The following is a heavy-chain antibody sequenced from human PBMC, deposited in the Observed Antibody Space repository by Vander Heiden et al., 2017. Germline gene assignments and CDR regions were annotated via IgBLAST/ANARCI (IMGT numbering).Heavy chain of an antibody. J-gene: IGHJ6*02. Sequence: EVQLLESGGGLVQPGGSLRLSCAASGFTFSSNAMSWVRQAPGKGLEWVSAISGSGDSTYYADSVKGRFTISRDNSKNTLYLQMNSLRAEDTAGYYCAKAAILGGYYYYGMDVWGQGTTVTVSS. CDR2: ISGSGDST. CDR3: AKAAILGGYYYYGMDV. V-gene: IGHV3-23*01. CDR1: GFTFSSNA.